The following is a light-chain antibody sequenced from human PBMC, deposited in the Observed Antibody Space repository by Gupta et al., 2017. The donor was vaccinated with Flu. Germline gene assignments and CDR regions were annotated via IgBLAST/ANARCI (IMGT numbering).Light chain of an antibody. V-gene: IGKV2-30*02. CDR1: RSLVHTDGNTY. CDR2: KIS. J-gene: IGKJ2*01. CDR3: MQGIDLFT. Sequence: DIVMTQSPLSLSVSLGQPASISCRSSRSLVHTDGNTYLFWFHQRPGQSPRRLIYKISNRDSGVPDRFSGSGSDTDFTLKISGVEAEDVGVYYFMQGIDLFTFGQGTRLEIK.